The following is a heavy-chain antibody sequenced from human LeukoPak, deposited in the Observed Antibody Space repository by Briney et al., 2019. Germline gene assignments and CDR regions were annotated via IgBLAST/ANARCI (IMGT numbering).Heavy chain of an antibody. J-gene: IGHJ6*02. D-gene: IGHD3-3*01. CDR3: TTHLTNHLLREAIFGVVPGYGMDV. CDR2: IKSKTDGGTT. Sequence: GGSLRLSCAASGFTFSNYGMRWVRQAPGKGLEWVGRIKSKTDGGTTAYAAPVKGRFTISRDDSKNALYLRINSLKTEDTAIYYCTTHLTNHLLREAIFGVVPGYGMDVWGQGTTVTVSS. V-gene: IGHV3-15*01. CDR1: GFTFSNYG.